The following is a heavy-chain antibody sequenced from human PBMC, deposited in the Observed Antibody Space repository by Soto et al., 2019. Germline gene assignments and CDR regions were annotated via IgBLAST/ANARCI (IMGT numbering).Heavy chain of an antibody. V-gene: IGHV3-23*01. CDR3: AKWGRIAAPYRNPYGMDV. D-gene: IGHD6-6*01. CDR2: ISGSGGST. J-gene: IGHJ6*02. Sequence: PGCSLKLSCAASGVTFSIYAMSWVRQATGKGLEWVSAISGSGGSTYYADSVKGRFTISRDNSKNTLYLQMNSLRAEDTAVYYCAKWGRIAAPYRNPYGMDVWGQGTTVTVSS. CDR1: GVTFSIYA.